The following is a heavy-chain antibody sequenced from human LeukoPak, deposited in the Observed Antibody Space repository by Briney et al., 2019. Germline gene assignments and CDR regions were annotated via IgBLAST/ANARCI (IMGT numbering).Heavy chain of an antibody. J-gene: IGHJ3*02. D-gene: IGHD1-14*01. CDR1: GVSISDYY. V-gene: IGHV4-59*01. CDR2: IYSTDT. Sequence: SETPSLTCTVSGVSISDYYWSWIRQPPGRGLEWIGYIYSTDTNYNPSLKSRVTISVDTSKNQFSLKLSSVTAADTAVYYCARYRAFDIWGQGIMVTVSS. CDR3: ARYRAFDI.